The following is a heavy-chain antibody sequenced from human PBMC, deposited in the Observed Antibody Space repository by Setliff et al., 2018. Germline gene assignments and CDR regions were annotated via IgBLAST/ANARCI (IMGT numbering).Heavy chain of an antibody. D-gene: IGHD5-12*01. CDR2: IQHDGSRE. V-gene: IGHV3-30*02. J-gene: IGHJ4*02. Sequence: GGSLRLSCAASGFRFSTSDMHWVRQAPGKGLEWVSFIQHDGSREFYGDPVKGRFIISRDHSKNTLYLQMNSLSAEDTAVYYCAKVPNSGGYAGPFDFWGQGTLVPVSS. CDR1: GFRFSTSD. CDR3: AKVPNSGGYAGPFDF.